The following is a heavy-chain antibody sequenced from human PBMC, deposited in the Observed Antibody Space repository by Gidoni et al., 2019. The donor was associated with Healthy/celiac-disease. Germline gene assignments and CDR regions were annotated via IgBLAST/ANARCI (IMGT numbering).Heavy chain of an antibody. CDR1: GFTFSSYA. J-gene: IGHJ4*02. Sequence: EVQLLESGGGLVQPGGSLRLSCAASGFTFSSYAMSWVRQAPGKGLEWVSAISGSGGSTYYADSVKGRFTISRDNSKNTLYLQMNSLRAEDTAVYYCAKVLSGGIAAAAQGFDYWGQGTLVTVSS. V-gene: IGHV3-23*01. CDR3: AKVLSGGIAAAAQGFDY. D-gene: IGHD6-13*01. CDR2: ISGSGGST.